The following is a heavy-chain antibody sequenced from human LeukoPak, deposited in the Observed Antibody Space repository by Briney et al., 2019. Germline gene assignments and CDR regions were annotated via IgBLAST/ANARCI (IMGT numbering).Heavy chain of an antibody. V-gene: IGHV4-4*02. Sequence: KSSETLSLTCAVSGGSISSSNWWSWVRQPPGKGLEWIGAIYHSGSTNYNPSLKSRATIAVDKSKNQFSLKLSSVTAADTAVYYCARSRAYYDILTGYYFDYWGQGTLVTVSS. D-gene: IGHD3-9*01. J-gene: IGHJ4*02. CDR2: IYHSGST. CDR3: ARSRAYYDILTGYYFDY. CDR1: GGSISSSNW.